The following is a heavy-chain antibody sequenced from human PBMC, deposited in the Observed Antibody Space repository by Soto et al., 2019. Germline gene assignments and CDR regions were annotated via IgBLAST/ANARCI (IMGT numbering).Heavy chain of an antibody. V-gene: IGHV4-59*06. J-gene: IGHJ5*02. Sequence: SETLSLTCTVSGGSISRYYWSWIRQHPGKGLEWIGYIYYSGSTYYNPSLKSRVTISVDTSKNQFSLKLSSVTAADTAVYYCARRVTMASVTAGNDNWFDPWGQGTLVTVSS. CDR1: GGSISRYY. CDR2: IYYSGST. CDR3: ARRVTMASVTAGNDNWFDP. D-gene: IGHD2-21*02.